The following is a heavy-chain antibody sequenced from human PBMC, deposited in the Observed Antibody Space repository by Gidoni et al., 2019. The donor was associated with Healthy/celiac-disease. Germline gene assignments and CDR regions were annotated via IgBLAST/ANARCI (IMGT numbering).Heavy chain of an antibody. CDR3: AKDRYDSSGYYPLFWY. D-gene: IGHD3-22*01. CDR2: ISGSGGST. CDR1: GFTFSSYA. J-gene: IGHJ4*02. Sequence: EVQLLESGGGLVQPGGSLRLPCAASGFTFSSYAMSWVRQAPGKGLEWVSAISGSGGSTYYADSVKGRFTISRDNSKNTLYLQMNSLRAEDTAVYYCAKDRYDSSGYYPLFWYWGQGTLVTVSS. V-gene: IGHV3-23*01.